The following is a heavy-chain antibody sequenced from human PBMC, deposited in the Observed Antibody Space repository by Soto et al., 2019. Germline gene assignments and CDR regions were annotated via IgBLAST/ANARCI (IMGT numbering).Heavy chain of an antibody. V-gene: IGHV2-70*01. CDR2: IDWDAAK. CDR1: GFSLSTSGMC. J-gene: IGHJ4*02. CDR3: ARISPVTGTPYY. Sequence: SGPTLVNPTQTLTLTCTFSGFSLSTSGMCVSWIRQPPGKALEWLALIDWDAAKYYNTSLKTRLTISQDTSKNHVVLTMTNMDPVDTATYYCARISPVTGTPYYWGQGTLVTVSS. D-gene: IGHD6-19*01.